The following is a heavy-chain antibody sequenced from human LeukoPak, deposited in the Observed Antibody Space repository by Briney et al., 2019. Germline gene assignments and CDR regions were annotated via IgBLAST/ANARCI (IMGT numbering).Heavy chain of an antibody. Sequence: SETLSLTCAVYGGSFSGYYWSWIRQPPGKGLEWIGEINHSGSTDYNPSLKSRVTISVDTSKNQFSLKLSSVTAADTALYYCARGRYSYGTFDYWGQGNLVTVSS. V-gene: IGHV4-34*01. CDR3: ARGRYSYGTFDY. D-gene: IGHD5-18*01. CDR1: GGSFSGYY. J-gene: IGHJ4*02. CDR2: INHSGST.